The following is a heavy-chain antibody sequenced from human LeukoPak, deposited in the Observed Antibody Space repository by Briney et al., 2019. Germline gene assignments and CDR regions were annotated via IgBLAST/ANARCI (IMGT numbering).Heavy chain of an antibody. Sequence: GGSLRLSCAASGFTLSSNAMNWVRQAPGKGLDWVSGISGSGGSTYYADSVKGRFTISRDKSKNTLYLLMISLRAEDTAVYYCAIRKQQVVPPRAYPYYYGMDVWGQGTTVTVSS. V-gene: IGHV3-23*01. CDR1: GFTLSSNA. D-gene: IGHD6-13*01. CDR2: ISGSGGST. J-gene: IGHJ6*02. CDR3: AIRKQQVVPPRAYPYYYGMDV.